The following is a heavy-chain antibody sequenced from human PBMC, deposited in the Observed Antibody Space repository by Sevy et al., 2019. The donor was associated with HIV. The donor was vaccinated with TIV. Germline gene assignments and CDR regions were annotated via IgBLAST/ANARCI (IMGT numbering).Heavy chain of an antibody. CDR2: ISSSSTI. CDR1: GFTFSSYS. Sequence: GGSLRLSCAASGFTFSSYSMNWVRQAPGKGLEWVSYISSSSTIYYADSVKGRFTISRDNAKNSLYLQMNSLRDEDTAVYYCAREERWLQALSYYYYGMDVWGQGTTVTVSS. V-gene: IGHV3-48*02. CDR3: AREERWLQALSYYYYGMDV. D-gene: IGHD5-12*01. J-gene: IGHJ6*02.